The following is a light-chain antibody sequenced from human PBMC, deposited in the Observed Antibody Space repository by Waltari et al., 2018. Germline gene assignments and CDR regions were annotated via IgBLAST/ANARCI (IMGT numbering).Light chain of an antibody. J-gene: IGLJ2*01. CDR2: VNS. V-gene: IGLV1-40*01. CDR1: SSNIGAGYD. Sequence: QSVLTQPPSVSGAPGQRVTISCTGSSSNIGAGYDVHWYQQLPGTAPKLLIYVNSNRPSGVPHRFSGSKSGTSASLAITGLQAEDEADYYCQSYDSSLSGSVFGGGTKLTVL. CDR3: QSYDSSLSGSV.